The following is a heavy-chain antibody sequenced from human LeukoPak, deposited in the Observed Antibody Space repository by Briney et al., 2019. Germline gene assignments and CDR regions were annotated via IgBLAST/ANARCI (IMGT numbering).Heavy chain of an antibody. V-gene: IGHV1-18*01. CDR3: ASDVRATYYDFWSGYYTGQYYFDY. D-gene: IGHD3-3*01. Sequence: GASVKVSCEASGYTFTSYGISWVRQAPGQGLEWMGWMSAYNGNTNYAQKLQGRVTMTTDTSTSTAYMELGSLRSDDTAVYYCASDVRATYYDFWSGYYTGQYYFDYWGQGTMVTVSS. J-gene: IGHJ4*02. CDR2: MSAYNGNT. CDR1: GYTFTSYG.